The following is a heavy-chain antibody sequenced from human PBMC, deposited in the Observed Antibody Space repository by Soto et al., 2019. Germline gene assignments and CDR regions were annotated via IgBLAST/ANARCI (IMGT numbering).Heavy chain of an antibody. CDR3: AKDRESSSWYLSHFDY. V-gene: IGHV3-23*01. J-gene: IGHJ4*02. CDR1: GFTFSSYA. D-gene: IGHD6-13*01. Sequence: GGSLRLSCAASGFTFSSYAMSWVRQAPGKGLEWVSAISGSGGSTYYADSVKGRFTISRDNSKNTLYLQMNSLRAEDTAVYYCAKDRESSSWYLSHFDYWGQGTLVTVSS. CDR2: ISGSGGST.